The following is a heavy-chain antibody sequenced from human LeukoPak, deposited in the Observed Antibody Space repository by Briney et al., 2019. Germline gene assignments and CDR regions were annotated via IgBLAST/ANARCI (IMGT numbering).Heavy chain of an antibody. CDR2: INSSSSTI. V-gene: IGHV3-48*03. CDR3: ARGPFDDSSGYPYYYYGMDV. J-gene: IGHJ6*02. Sequence: GGSLRHSCAASGFTFSGYKMNWVRQGPGKGLEWVSYINSSSSTIYYADSVKGRFTISRDNAKNSLYLQMNSLRAEDTAVYYCARGPFDDSSGYPYYYYGMDVWGQGTTVTVSS. CDR1: GFTFSGYK. D-gene: IGHD3-22*01.